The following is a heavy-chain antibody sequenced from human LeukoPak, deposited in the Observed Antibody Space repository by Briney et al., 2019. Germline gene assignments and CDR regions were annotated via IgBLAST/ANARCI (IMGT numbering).Heavy chain of an antibody. J-gene: IGHJ5*02. CDR2: IYTSGST. V-gene: IGHV4-61*02. CDR1: GGSISSGSYY. D-gene: IGHD5-18*01. CDR3: ARDPSYGWFDP. Sequence: SETLSLTCTVSGGSISSGSYYWSWIRQPAGKGLEWIGRIYTSGSTNYNPSLKSRVTISVDTSKNQFSLKLSSVTAADTAVYYCARDPSYGWFDPWGQGTLVTVSS.